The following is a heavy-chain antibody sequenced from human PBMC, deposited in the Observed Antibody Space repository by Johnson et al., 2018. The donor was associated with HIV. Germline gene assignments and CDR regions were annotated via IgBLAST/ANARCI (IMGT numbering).Heavy chain of an antibody. CDR1: GFTFSSYW. CDR3: ARDHGWSRGWLFDAFDI. V-gene: IGHV3-66*02. J-gene: IGHJ3*02. D-gene: IGHD6-19*01. CDR2: FYSGGST. Sequence: VQLVESGGGLVQPGGSLRLSCAVSGFTFSSYWMSWVRQAPGKGLEWVSVFYSGGSTYYADSVKGRINISRDNSKNTLYRQMNSLRAEDTAVYYCARDHGWSRGWLFDAFDIWDQGTMVTVSS.